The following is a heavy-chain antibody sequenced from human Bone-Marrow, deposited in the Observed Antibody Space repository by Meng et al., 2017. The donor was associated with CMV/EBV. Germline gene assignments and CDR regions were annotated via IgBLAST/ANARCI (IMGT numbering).Heavy chain of an antibody. J-gene: IGHJ6*02. D-gene: IGHD3-3*01. V-gene: IGHV1-69*10. CDR2: IIPILGIA. Sequence: SVKVSCKAPGGTFSSYAISWVRQAPGQGLEWMGGIIPILGIANYAQKFLGRVTITADKSTSTAYMELSSLRSEDTAVYYCARLTPRITILGVVISYYYYYGMDVWRQGTTVTVSS. CDR1: GGTFSSYA. CDR3: ARLTPRITILGVVISYYYYYGMDV.